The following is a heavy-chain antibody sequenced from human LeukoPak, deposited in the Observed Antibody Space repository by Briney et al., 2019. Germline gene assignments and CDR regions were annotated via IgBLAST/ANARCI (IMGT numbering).Heavy chain of an antibody. J-gene: IGHJ4*02. CDR2: ISSSSSYI. V-gene: IGHV3-21*01. CDR3: ARVGYYDILTGYYKPFDY. Sequence: GGSLRLSCAASGFTFSSYSMNWVRQAPGKGLEWVSSISSSSSYIYYADSVKGRFTISRGNAKNSLYLQMNSLRAEDTAVYYCARVGYYDILTGYYKPFDYWGQGTLVTVSS. D-gene: IGHD3-9*01. CDR1: GFTFSSYS.